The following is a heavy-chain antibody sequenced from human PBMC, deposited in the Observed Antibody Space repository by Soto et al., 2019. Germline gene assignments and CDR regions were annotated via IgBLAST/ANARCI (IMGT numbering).Heavy chain of an antibody. J-gene: IGHJ4*02. Sequence: PSETLSLTGTVSGGSISSYYWSWIRQPAGKGLEWIGRIYTSGSTNYNPSLKSRVTMSVDTSKIQFSLKLSSVTAADTAVYYCARDRRGVRGVTTFDYWGQGTLVTVSS. V-gene: IGHV4-4*07. CDR1: GGSISSYY. CDR3: ARDRRGVRGVTTFDY. CDR2: IYTSGST. D-gene: IGHD3-10*01.